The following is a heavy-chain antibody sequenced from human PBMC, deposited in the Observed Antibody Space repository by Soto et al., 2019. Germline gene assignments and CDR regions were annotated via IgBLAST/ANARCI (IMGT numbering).Heavy chain of an antibody. CDR1: GFSLTSRPMG. J-gene: IGHJ4*02. CDR3: EHRLSGYNWNGGYFDY. Sequence: QITLKESAPTRVKPTQTLTLTCTFSGFSLTSRPMGVGWIRQPPGKALEWLAFIYWDDDKRYSPSLRSRLTITKDTSGNQVVRTMTNMDPVDTATYYCEHRLSGYNWNGGYFDYWGQGALVTVSS. CDR2: IYWDDDK. V-gene: IGHV2-5*02. D-gene: IGHD1-1*01.